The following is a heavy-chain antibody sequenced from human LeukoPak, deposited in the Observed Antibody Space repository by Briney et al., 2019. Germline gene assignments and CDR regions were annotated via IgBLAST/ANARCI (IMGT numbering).Heavy chain of an antibody. V-gene: IGHV4-31*03. J-gene: IGHJ4*02. Sequence: SETLSLTCTVSGGSIDTAGYFWSWIRQHPGKGLEWIGDIRYSVRTYYNPSLKSRVTISLDTSKNQFSLKLSSVTAADTAVYYCARLSITGTESGYWGQGTLVTVSS. CDR3: ARLSITGTESGY. CDR2: IRYSVRT. D-gene: IGHD1-7*01. CDR1: GGSIDTAGYF.